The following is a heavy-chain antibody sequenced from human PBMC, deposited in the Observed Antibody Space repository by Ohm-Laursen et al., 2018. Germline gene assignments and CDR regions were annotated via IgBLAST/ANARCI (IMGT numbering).Heavy chain of an antibody. V-gene: IGHV2-26*01. D-gene: IGHD5-12*01. J-gene: IGHJ4*02. Sequence: PTQTLTLTCTVSGFSLSNARMGVRWIRQPPGKALEWLAHIFSNDEKSYSTSLKSRLTISKDTSKSQVVLTMTNMDPVDTATYYCARISDREWLRYKINFDYWGQGTLVTVSS. CDR1: GFSLSNARMG. CDR3: ARISDREWLRYKINFDY. CDR2: IFSNDEK.